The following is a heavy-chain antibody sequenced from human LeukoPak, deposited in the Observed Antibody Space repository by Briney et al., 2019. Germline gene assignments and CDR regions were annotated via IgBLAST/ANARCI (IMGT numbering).Heavy chain of an antibody. CDR1: GFTFSSYS. D-gene: IGHD2/OR15-2a*01. CDR3: ARDSRMNCYAS. V-gene: IGHV3-48*04. CDR2: ISSSSNTI. Sequence: GGSLRLSCAASGFTFSSYSMNWVRQAPGKGLEWVSYISSSSNTIYYTDSVKGRLTISRDNAKNSLYLQMNSLRAEDTAMYYCARDSRMNCYASWGRGTLVTVSS. J-gene: IGHJ5*01.